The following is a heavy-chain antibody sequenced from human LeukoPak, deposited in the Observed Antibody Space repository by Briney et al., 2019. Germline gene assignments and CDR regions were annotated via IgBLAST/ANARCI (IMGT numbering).Heavy chain of an antibody. J-gene: IGHJ6*03. V-gene: IGHV1-58*02. CDR3: AVSLVTAAGRWDYYYYMDV. Sequence: ASVKVSCKASGFTFTSSAMQWVRQARGQRLEWIGWIVVGSGNTNYAQKFQERVTITRDMSTSTAYMELSSLRSEDTAVYYCAVSLVTAAGRWDYYYYMDVWGKGTTVTISS. CDR1: GFTFTSSA. D-gene: IGHD6-13*01. CDR2: IVVGSGNT.